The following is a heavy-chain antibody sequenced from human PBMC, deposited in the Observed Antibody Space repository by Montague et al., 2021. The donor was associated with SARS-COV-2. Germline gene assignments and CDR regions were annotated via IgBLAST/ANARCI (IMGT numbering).Heavy chain of an antibody. V-gene: IGHV3-48*03. D-gene: IGHD2-8*02. CDR1: GFTFSNYE. Sequence: SLRLSCAGSGFTFSNYEMNWVRQAPGKGLEWISDISSSGSTTYYIDSVKGRFTISRGNAKNSLYLQMNGLRAEDTAVYYCAREGFTGKYVEYWGQGTLVTVSS. CDR2: ISSSGSTT. J-gene: IGHJ4*02. CDR3: AREGFTGKYVEY.